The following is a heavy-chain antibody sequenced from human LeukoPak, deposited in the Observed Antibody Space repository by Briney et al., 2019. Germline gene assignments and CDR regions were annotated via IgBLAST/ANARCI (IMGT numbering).Heavy chain of an antibody. V-gene: IGHV4-59*01. Sequence: SETLSLTCTVSGGSISSYYWSWIRQPPGKGLEWIGYIYYSGSTNYNPSLKSRVTISVDTSKNQFSLKLSSVTAADTAVYYCARERGYSCGNNWFDPWGQGTLVTVSS. J-gene: IGHJ5*02. CDR1: GGSISSYY. CDR2: IYYSGST. CDR3: ARERGYSCGNNWFDP. D-gene: IGHD5-18*01.